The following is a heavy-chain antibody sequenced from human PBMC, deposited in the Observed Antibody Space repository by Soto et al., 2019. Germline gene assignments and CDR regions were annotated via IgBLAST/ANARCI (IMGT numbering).Heavy chain of an antibody. V-gene: IGHV4-34*01. D-gene: IGHD3-16*01. J-gene: IGHJ6*02. Sequence: SETLSLTCAVYGGSFSGYYWSWVRQPPGKGLEWIGEINHSGSTNYNPSLKSRVTISVDTSKNQFSLKLSSVTAADTAVYYCARGGLDYTYGMDVWGQGTTVTVSS. CDR1: GGSFSGYY. CDR2: INHSGST. CDR3: ARGGLDYTYGMDV.